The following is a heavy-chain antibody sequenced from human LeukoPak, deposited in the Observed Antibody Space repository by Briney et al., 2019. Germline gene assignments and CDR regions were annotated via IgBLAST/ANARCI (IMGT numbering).Heavy chain of an antibody. J-gene: IGHJ4*02. V-gene: IGHV3-21*01. D-gene: IGHD3-3*01. CDR1: GFTFSSYS. Sequence: PGGSLRLSCAASGFTFSSYSMNWVRQAPGKGLEGVSSISSSSSYIYYADSVKGRFTISRDNAKNSLYLQMNSLRAEDTAVYYCARDGEITIFGVGDFDYWGQGTLVTVSS. CDR3: ARDGEITIFGVGDFDY. CDR2: ISSSSSYI.